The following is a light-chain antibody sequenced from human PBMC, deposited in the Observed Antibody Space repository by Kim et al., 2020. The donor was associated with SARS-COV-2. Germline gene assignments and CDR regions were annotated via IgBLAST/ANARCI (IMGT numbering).Light chain of an antibody. V-gene: IGKV1-9*01. CDR2: GAS. CDR1: QDISSY. CDR3: QQLSAFPRT. Sequence: DIQLTQSPSFLSASVGDRVTITCRASQDISSYLAWYQQKPGGAPKLLIYGASTLQSGVPSRFSGSGSGTEFTLTIFSLQPADFATYYCQQLSAFPRTFGQGTKVDIK. J-gene: IGKJ1*01.